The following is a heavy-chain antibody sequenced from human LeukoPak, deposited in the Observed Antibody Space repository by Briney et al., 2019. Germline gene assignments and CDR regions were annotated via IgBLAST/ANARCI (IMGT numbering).Heavy chain of an antibody. J-gene: IGHJ4*02. D-gene: IGHD3-22*01. CDR1: GFTFSSYS. CDR3: AKDHYYDSSGLSYFDY. V-gene: IGHV3-21*01. Sequence: GGSLRLSCAASGFTFSSYSMNWVRQAPGKGLEWVSSISSSSSYIYYADSVKGRFTISRDNSKNTLYLQMNSLRAEDTAVYYCAKDHYYDSSGLSYFDYWGQGTLVTVSS. CDR2: ISSSSSYI.